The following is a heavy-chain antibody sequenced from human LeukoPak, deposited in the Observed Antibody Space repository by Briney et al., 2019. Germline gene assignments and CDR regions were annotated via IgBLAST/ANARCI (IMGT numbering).Heavy chain of an antibody. CDR1: GFTFNMYA. CDR2: ITTRGGNT. Sequence: GGSLRLSCAASGFTFNMYALSWVRQTPGKGLEWVSTITTRGGNTYYADSVKGRFTISRDNSHDTPYLQMNSLRAEDTAVYYCARDQLRGHHTFDIWGQGTQVTVSS. V-gene: IGHV3-23*01. CDR3: ARDQLRGHHTFDI. J-gene: IGHJ4*02. D-gene: IGHD2/OR15-2a*01.